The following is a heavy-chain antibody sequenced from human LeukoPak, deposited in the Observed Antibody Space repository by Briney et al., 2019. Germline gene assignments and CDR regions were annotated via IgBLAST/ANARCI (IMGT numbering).Heavy chain of an antibody. CDR3: ASAPVGVVPAAIYYYYYYYMDV. V-gene: IGHV1-69*13. J-gene: IGHJ6*03. CDR2: IIPIFGTA. CDR1: GGTFSSYD. D-gene: IGHD2-2*01. Sequence: ASVKVSCKASGGTFSSYDISWVRQAPGQGLEWMGGIIPIFGTANYAQKFQGRVTITADESTSTAYMELSSLRSEDTAVYYCASAPVGVVPAAIYYYYYYYMDVWGKGTTVTVSS.